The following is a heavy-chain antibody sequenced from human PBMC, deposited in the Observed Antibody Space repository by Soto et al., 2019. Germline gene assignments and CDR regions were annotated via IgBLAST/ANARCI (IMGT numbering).Heavy chain of an antibody. CDR3: ATDIASGPSRGVLWAYVY. J-gene: IGHJ4*02. Sequence: PGGSLRLSCAASGFTFSSYWMSWVRQAPGKGLEWVANIKQDGSEKYYVDSVKGRFTISRDNAKNSLYLQMNSLRAEDTAVYYCATDIASGPSRGVLWAYVYWGQGTLVTVSS. D-gene: IGHD3-10*01. CDR2: IKQDGSEK. V-gene: IGHV3-7*01. CDR1: GFTFSSYW.